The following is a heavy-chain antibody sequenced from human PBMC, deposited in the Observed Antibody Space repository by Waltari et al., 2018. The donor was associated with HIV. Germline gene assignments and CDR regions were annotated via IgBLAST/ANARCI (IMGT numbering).Heavy chain of an antibody. CDR3: ARGTRPFPHTPDLHWYYDL. Sequence: EAQLVESGGGLFPRGASVRLSCLASGFNFVNYDMHWFRQVRGQGLEWVAGIGTLSDTFFSDSVKGRCTVSRDNAKNSLFLQLSNLRVEDTAVYFCARGTRPFPHTPDLHWYYDLWGPGILVSVSS. CDR1: GFNFVNYD. J-gene: IGHJ2*01. CDR2: IGTLSDT. D-gene: IGHD1-1*01. V-gene: IGHV3-13*01.